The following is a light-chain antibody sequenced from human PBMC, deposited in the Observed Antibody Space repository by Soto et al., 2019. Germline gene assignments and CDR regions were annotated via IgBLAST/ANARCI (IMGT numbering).Light chain of an antibody. CDR2: EVS. Sequence: QSALTQPASVSGSPGQSITISCTGTSSGIRDYNYVSWYQQLPGNAPKLIMYEVSNLPSGISNRFSGSKSGNTASLTISGLQAEDEADYYCSSKSPDFFGTGTKVTVL. V-gene: IGLV2-14*01. J-gene: IGLJ1*01. CDR1: SSGIRDYNY. CDR3: SSKSPDF.